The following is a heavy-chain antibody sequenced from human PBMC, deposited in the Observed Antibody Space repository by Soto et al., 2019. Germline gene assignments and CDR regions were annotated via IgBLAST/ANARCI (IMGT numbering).Heavy chain of an antibody. V-gene: IGHV1-3*01. CDR1: GYTFTSHG. J-gene: IGHJ4*02. D-gene: IGHD3-3*01. Sequence: ASVKVSCKASGYTFTSHGLHWVRQAPGQRLEWMGWINAGNDNTKYSQKFQGRVTITRDTSASTAYMELSSLRSEDTAVYYCARDPSRTYYDFWSGYYHFDYWGQGTLVTVSS. CDR3: ARDPSRTYYDFWSGYYHFDY. CDR2: INAGNDNT.